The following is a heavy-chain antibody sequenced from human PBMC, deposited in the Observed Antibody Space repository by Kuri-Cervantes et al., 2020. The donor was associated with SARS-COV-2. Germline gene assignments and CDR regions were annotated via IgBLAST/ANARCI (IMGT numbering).Heavy chain of an antibody. Sequence: GGSLRLSCAASGFTFSSYAMHWVRQAPGKGLEWVAVISYDGSNKYYADSVKGRFTISRDNSKNTLYLQMNSLRAEDTAVYYCAKERDSLRTSGIAAAGTGFDYWGQGTLVTVSS. J-gene: IGHJ4*02. CDR2: ISYDGSNK. D-gene: IGHD6-13*01. V-gene: IGHV3-30-3*01. CDR1: GFTFSSYA. CDR3: AKERDSLRTSGIAAAGTGFDY.